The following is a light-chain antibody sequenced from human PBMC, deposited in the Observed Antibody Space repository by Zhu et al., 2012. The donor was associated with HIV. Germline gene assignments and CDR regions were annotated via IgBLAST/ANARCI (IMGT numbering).Light chain of an antibody. Sequence: EIVLTQSPGTLSLSPGEGATLSCRASQSVSFAYLAWYQQKPGQPPRLLIYGASNRATGIPDRFSGSGSGTDFTLTISRLEPEDFAVYYRQLYNYSRTFGQGTKVEIK. V-gene: IGKV3-20*01. CDR3: QLYNYSRT. J-gene: IGKJ1*01. CDR2: GAS. CDR1: QSVSFAY.